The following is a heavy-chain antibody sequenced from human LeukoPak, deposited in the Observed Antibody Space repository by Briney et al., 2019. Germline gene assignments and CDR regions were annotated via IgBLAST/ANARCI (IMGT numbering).Heavy chain of an antibody. CDR2: IYYSGST. CDR3: ARGLILRYFDWLLDDAFDI. D-gene: IGHD3-9*01. V-gene: IGHV4-39*07. CDR1: GGSISSSSYY. Sequence: SETLSLTCTVSGGSISSSSYYWGWIRQPPGKGLEWIGSIYYSGSTYYNPSLKSRVTISVDTSKNQFSLKLSSVTAADTAVYYCARGLILRYFDWLLDDAFDIWGQGTMVTVSS. J-gene: IGHJ3*02.